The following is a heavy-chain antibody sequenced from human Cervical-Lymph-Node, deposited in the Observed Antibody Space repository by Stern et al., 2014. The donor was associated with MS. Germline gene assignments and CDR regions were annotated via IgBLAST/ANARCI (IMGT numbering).Heavy chain of an antibody. CDR1: GFIFRSSG. CDR2: ISYDGSNK. V-gene: IGHV3-30*18. D-gene: IGHD6-25*01. J-gene: IGHJ5*01. Sequence: VQLVESGGGVVQPGRSLRLSCAASGFIFRSSGMHWVRQAPGQGLEWVAVISYDGSNKDYGDAVKGRFTISRDNSKNTLYLEMNRLRLEDTAVYYCAKAGAIAPGDWFDSWGQGTLVSVSS. CDR3: AKAGAIAPGDWFDS.